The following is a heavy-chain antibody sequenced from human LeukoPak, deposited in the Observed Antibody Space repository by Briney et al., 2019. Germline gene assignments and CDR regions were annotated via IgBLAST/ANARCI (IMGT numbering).Heavy chain of an antibody. J-gene: IGHJ5*02. CDR3: TSQAGYSCSWET. Sequence: GGSLRLSCAASGLIFSGSAMHWVRRAPGKGLEWVGRMRSQANNYATGHATSVIGRFTISRDDSKTPRYLEMNSLKIEDTAVYFCTSQAGYSCSWETWGQGTLVTVSS. D-gene: IGHD6-13*01. CDR1: GLIFSGSA. CDR2: MRSQANNYAT. V-gene: IGHV3-73*01.